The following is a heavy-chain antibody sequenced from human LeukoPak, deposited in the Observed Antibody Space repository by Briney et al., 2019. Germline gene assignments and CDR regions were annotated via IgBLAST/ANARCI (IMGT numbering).Heavy chain of an antibody. V-gene: IGHV4-4*07. CDR1: GASAGNCF. CDR2: LYISGNT. D-gene: IGHD5-24*01. CDR3: AREREDGYNCFDY. Sequence: PPDTLSLTCNVSGASAGNCFWSWLRQPAGQGLEWIGRLYISGNTKYNPSLKSRVTISVDKSKNQLSLKLSSVTAADTAVYYCAREREDGYNCFDYWGPGTLVTVSS. J-gene: IGHJ4*02.